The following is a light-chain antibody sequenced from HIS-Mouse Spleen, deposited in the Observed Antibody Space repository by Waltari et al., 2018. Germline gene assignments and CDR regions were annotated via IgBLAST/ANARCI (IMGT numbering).Light chain of an antibody. J-gene: IGLJ2*01. CDR2: DVS. Sequence: QSALTQPASVSGSPGQSITISCPGTSSDVGGYNHVSWYQQHPGKAPKLMIYDVSNRPSGVSNRFSGSKSGNTASLTISGLQAEDEADYYCSSYTSSSTEVFGGGTKLTVL. CDR3: SSYTSSSTEV. CDR1: SSDVGGYNH. V-gene: IGLV2-14*03.